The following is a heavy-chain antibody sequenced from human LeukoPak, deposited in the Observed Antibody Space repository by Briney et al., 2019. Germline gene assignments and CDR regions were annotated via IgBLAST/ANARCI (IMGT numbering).Heavy chain of an antibody. V-gene: IGHV3-48*04. CDR3: ASDRNWYRVDY. CDR1: GFTFSSYS. D-gene: IGHD1-14*01. J-gene: IGHJ4*02. CDR2: ISSSSSTI. Sequence: GGSLRLSCAASGFTFSSYSMNWVRQAPGKGLEWVSYISSSSSTIYYADSVKGRFTISRDNAKNSLYLQMNSLRAEDTAVYYCASDRNWYRVDYWGQETLVTVSS.